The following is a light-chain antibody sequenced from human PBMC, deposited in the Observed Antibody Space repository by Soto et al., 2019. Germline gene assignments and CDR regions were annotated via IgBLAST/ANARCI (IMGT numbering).Light chain of an antibody. V-gene: IGKV3-11*01. Sequence: EIVLTQSPATLSLSPGERATLSCSASQSVSSYLAWYQQKPGQAPRLLIYDASNRATGIPARFSGSGSVTDFTLTISSREPEDFAVYYCQQRSNWPPETFGQGTKVEIK. CDR1: QSVSSY. J-gene: IGKJ1*01. CDR3: QQRSNWPPET. CDR2: DAS.